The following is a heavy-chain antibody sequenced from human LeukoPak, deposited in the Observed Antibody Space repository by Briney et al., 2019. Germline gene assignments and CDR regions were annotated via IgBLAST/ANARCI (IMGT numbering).Heavy chain of an antibody. CDR1: GGTFSSYT. J-gene: IGHJ3*02. D-gene: IGHD3-10*01. CDR2: IIPILGIA. Sequence: GASVKVSCKASGGTFSSYTISWVRQAPGQGLEWMGRIIPILGIANYAQKFQGRVTITADKSTSTAYMELSSLRSEDTAVYYCAREGKGYYGSPGDAFDIWGQGTMVTVSS. V-gene: IGHV1-69*04. CDR3: AREGKGYYGSPGDAFDI.